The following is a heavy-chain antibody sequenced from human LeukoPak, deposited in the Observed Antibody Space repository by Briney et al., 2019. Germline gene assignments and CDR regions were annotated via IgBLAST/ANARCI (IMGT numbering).Heavy chain of an antibody. CDR3: ARDHLELGFDP. V-gene: IGHV3-53*01. D-gene: IGHD1-7*01. Sequence: GGSLRLSCAASGFTVSSNYMSWVRQAPGKGLEWVSVIYSGGSTHYADSVKGRFTISRDNSKNTLYLQMNSLRAEDTAVYYCARDHLELGFDPWGQGTLVTVSS. J-gene: IGHJ5*02. CDR2: IYSGGST. CDR1: GFTVSSNY.